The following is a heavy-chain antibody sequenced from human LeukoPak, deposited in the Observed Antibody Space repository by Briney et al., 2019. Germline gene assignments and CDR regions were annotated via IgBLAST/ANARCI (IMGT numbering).Heavy chain of an antibody. D-gene: IGHD4-23*01. J-gene: IGHJ5*02. CDR3: ACHWYGGNSA. V-gene: IGHV4-30-4*08. Sequence: SETLSLTCTVSGGSISSGDYYWSWIRQPPGKGLEWIGYIYYSGSTYYNPSLKNRVTISVDTSKNPFSLKLSSVTAADTAVYYCACHWYGGNSAWGQGTLVTVSS. CDR1: GGSISSGDYY. CDR2: IYYSGST.